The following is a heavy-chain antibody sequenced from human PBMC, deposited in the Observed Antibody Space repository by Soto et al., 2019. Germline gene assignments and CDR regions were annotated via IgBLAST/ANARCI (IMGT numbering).Heavy chain of an antibody. CDR3: AKPGPVTARIRFDY. J-gene: IGHJ4*02. CDR1: GFTFYAYA. V-gene: IGHV3-23*01. Sequence: EVQLLESGGGSAQPGGSLRLSCAGSGFTFYAYAMSWVRQAPGKGLEWVSGISARGDIKYIESVKGRFTISRDNSRNTLYLQMNSLRPDDTAVYYCAKPGPVTARIRFDYWGQGALVTVSS. D-gene: IGHD2-21*02. CDR2: ISARGDI.